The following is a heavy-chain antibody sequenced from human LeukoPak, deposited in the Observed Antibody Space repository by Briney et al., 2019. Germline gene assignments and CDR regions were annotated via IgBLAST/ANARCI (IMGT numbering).Heavy chain of an antibody. CDR2: ISAYNGNT. V-gene: IGHV1-18*04. D-gene: IGHD6-6*01. CDR3: ARGREKRIAARSGDAFDI. Sequence: ASVKVSCKASGYTFTSYYMHWVRQAPGQGLEWMGWISAYNGNTNYAQKLQGRVTMTTDTSTSTAYMELRSLRSDDTAVYYCARGREKRIAARSGDAFDIWGQGTMVTVSS. J-gene: IGHJ3*02. CDR1: GYTFTSYY.